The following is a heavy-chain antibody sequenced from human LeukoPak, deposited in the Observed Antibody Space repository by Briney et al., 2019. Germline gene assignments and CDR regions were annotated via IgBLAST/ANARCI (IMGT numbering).Heavy chain of an antibody. D-gene: IGHD1-7*01. CDR3: ARGGELGLDS. CDR2: INRDGSQK. CDR1: GFSLSGYW. J-gene: IGHJ4*02. V-gene: IGHV3-7*01. Sequence: PGGSLRLSCAASGFSLSGYWMTWVRQAPGKGLEWVANINRDGSQKNHVDSVQGRFTISRDNAKNSLYLQMNSLTAEDTAVYYCARGGELGLDSWGQGTLVTVSS.